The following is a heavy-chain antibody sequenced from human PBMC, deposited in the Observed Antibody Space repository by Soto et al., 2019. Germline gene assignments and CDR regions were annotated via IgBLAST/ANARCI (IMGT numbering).Heavy chain of an antibody. CDR3: AKPKSYSGYDLQRDYYYYMDV. Sequence: EVQLLESGGGLVQPGGSLRLSCAASGFTFSSYAMSWVRQAPGKGLEWVSAISGSGGSTYYADSVKGRFTISRDNSKNTLYLQMNSLRAEDTAVYYCAKPKSYSGYDLQRDYYYYMDVWGKGTTVTVSS. D-gene: IGHD5-12*01. CDR1: GFTFSSYA. V-gene: IGHV3-23*01. J-gene: IGHJ6*03. CDR2: ISGSGGST.